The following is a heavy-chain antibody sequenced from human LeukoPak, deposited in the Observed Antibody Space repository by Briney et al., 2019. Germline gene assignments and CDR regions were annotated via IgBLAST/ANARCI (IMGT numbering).Heavy chain of an antibody. CDR3: ARDWSTDYYNSSGLDY. Sequence: HSGGSLRLSCAASGFTFSSYAMSWVRQAPGKGLEWVSGISGSGGTTYYADSVKGRFTISRDNAKNSLYLQMNSLRAEDTAVYYCARDWSTDYYNSSGLDYWGQGTLVTVSS. CDR2: ISGSGGTT. CDR1: GFTFSSYA. J-gene: IGHJ4*02. D-gene: IGHD3-22*01. V-gene: IGHV3-23*01.